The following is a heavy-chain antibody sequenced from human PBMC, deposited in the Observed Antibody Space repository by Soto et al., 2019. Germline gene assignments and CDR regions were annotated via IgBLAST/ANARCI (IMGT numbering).Heavy chain of an antibody. CDR2: INPNSGGT. CDR3: ARRREQLVPSYYYGMDV. CDR1: GYTFTGYY. Sequence: GASVKVSCKASGYTFTGYYMHWVRQAPGQGLEWMGWINPNSGGTNYAQKFQGRVTMTRDTSISTAYMELSRLRSDDTAVYYCARRREQLVPSYYYGMDVWGQGTTVTVSS. V-gene: IGHV1-2*02. D-gene: IGHD6-6*01. J-gene: IGHJ6*02.